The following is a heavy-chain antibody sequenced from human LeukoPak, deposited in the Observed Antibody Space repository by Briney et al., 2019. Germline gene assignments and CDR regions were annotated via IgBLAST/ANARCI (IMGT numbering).Heavy chain of an antibody. Sequence: GGSLRLSCAASGFTFSSYSMNWVRQAPGKGLEWISYISNTGSTIYYADSVRGRFTISRDNAKNSLYLQMISLRDDDTSVYYCARTYIGTYYVFDYWGQGTLVTVSS. D-gene: IGHD1-26*01. V-gene: IGHV3-48*02. CDR2: ISNTGSTI. J-gene: IGHJ4*02. CDR3: ARTYIGTYYVFDY. CDR1: GFTFSSYS.